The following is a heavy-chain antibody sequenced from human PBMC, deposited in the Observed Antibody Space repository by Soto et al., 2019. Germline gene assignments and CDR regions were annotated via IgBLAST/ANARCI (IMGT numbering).Heavy chain of an antibody. Sequence: GGSLRLSCAASGFTFDDYAMHWVRQAPGKGLEWVSGISWNSGSIGYADSVKGRFTISRDNAKNSLYLQMNSLRAEDTALYYCAKVSLRFLEWLFDAFDIWGQGTMVTVSS. CDR2: ISWNSGSI. J-gene: IGHJ3*02. CDR3: AKVSLRFLEWLFDAFDI. V-gene: IGHV3-9*01. D-gene: IGHD3-3*01. CDR1: GFTFDDYA.